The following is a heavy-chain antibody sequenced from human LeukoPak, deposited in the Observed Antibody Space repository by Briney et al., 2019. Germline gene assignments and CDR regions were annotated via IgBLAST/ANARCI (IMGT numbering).Heavy chain of an antibody. CDR1: GASLSTSPYY. CDR3: ARGVVAAPQTFDY. Sequence: SETLSLTCSVSGASLSTSPYYWGWIRQPPGKGLEWIGNIYYTGSTYYNVSLNSRVTISIDTSKNQFSLKLSFVTPADTAVYYCARGVVAAPQTFDYWGQGTLVTVSS. CDR2: IYYTGST. V-gene: IGHV4-39*07. J-gene: IGHJ4*02. D-gene: IGHD2-15*01.